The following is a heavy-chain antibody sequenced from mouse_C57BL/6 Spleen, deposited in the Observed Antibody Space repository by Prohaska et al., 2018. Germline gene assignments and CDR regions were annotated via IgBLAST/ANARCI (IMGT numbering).Heavy chain of an antibody. CDR2: INSDCSAI. J-gene: IGHJ1*03. D-gene: IGHD1-1*01. Sequence: EVQLLETGGGLVQPGGSRGLSCEGSGFTFSGFWMSWVRQTPGKTLEWIGDINSDCSAINYAPSIKDRFTIFRDNDKSTLYLQMSNVRSEDTATYFCMRYGLRYWYFDVWGTGTTVTVSS. CDR1: GFTFSGFW. V-gene: IGHV11-2*01. CDR3: MRYGLRYWYFDV.